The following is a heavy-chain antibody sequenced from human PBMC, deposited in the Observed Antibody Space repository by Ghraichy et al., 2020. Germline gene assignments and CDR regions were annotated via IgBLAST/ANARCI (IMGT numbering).Heavy chain of an antibody. CDR2: IKVDGGEK. CDR3: ARETPHGDGSPDY. J-gene: IGHJ4*02. D-gene: IGHD1-26*01. CDR1: GFTFSRYW. V-gene: IGHV3-7*01. Sequence: ETLSLTCAASGFTFSRYWMCWVRQSPGKGLEWVANIKVDGGEKYYVDSVEGRFTISRDNAKNSLYLQMNSLRGEDTALYYCARETPHGDGSPDYWGQGTLVTGSS.